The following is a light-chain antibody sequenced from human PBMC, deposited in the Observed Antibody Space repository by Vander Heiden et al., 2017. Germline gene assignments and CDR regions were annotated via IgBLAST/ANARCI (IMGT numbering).Light chain of an antibody. Sequence: EFVFTQSPGTLPLSRGERASLSCRAGQGGRRGSLNLYQQKPGPAPKHLIHGVPRRATGIPDRFSGSGSGTDFTLTISRLEPEDFAVYYCQQHGSSVTFGGGTKVEIK. CDR1: QGGRRGS. V-gene: IGKV3-20*01. CDR2: GVP. J-gene: IGKJ4*01. CDR3: QQHGSSVT.